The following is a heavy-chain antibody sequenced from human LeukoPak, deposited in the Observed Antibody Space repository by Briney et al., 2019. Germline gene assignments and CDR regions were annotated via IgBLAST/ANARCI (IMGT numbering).Heavy chain of an antibody. D-gene: IGHD4-17*01. Sequence: SETLSLTCAVSGGSISSGGYSWSWIRQPPGKGLEWIGCIYHSGSTYYNPSLKSRVTISVDRSKNQFSLKLSSVTAADTAVYYCARESYGDSHWGQGTLVTVSS. J-gene: IGHJ4*02. CDR3: ARESYGDSH. CDR2: IYHSGST. CDR1: GGSISSGGYS. V-gene: IGHV4-30-2*01.